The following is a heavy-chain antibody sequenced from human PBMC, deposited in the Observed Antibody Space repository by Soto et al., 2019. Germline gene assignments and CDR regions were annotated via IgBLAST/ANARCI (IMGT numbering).Heavy chain of an antibody. V-gene: IGHV3-23*01. CDR3: AKDQASGQGSFDS. Sequence: LRLSCAASGFTFSSYAMSWVRQAPGEGLEWVSAISGSGGSTYYADSVKGRFTISRDNSKNTLFLQMNSLRADDTAVYYCAKDQASGQGSFDSWGQGTLVTVSS. CDR1: GFTFSSYA. CDR2: ISGSGGST. J-gene: IGHJ4*02.